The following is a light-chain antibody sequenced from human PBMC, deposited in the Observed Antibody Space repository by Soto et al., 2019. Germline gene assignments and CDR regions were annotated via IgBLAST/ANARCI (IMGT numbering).Light chain of an antibody. V-gene: IGKV3-20*01. CDR3: QQYGSSTWT. Sequence: EIVLTQSPGTLSLSPGERATLSCRASQSVSSSYLARYQQKPGQAPRLPIYGASSRATGIPDRFSGSGPGTDFTLTISRLEPEDFAVYYCQQYGSSTWTFGQGTKV. CDR2: GAS. J-gene: IGKJ1*01. CDR1: QSVSSSY.